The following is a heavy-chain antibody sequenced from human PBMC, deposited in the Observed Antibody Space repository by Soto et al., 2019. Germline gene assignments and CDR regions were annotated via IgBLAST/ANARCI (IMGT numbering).Heavy chain of an antibody. CDR2: IHNSGTT. Sequence: QVQLQESGPGLVKPSQTLSLTCTVSGGSISSGGYYWSWIRQHPGKGLEYIGYIHNSGTTYYNPSLQSRVTISMDTSKNHFSLKLSSVTAADTAVYYGARDRRDWFDPWGQGTLVTVSS. J-gene: IGHJ5*02. V-gene: IGHV4-31*03. CDR1: GGSISSGGYY. CDR3: ARDRRDWFDP.